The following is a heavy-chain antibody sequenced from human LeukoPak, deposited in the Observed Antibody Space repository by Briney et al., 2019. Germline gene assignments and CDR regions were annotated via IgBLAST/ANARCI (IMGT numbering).Heavy chain of an antibody. D-gene: IGHD4-17*01. J-gene: IGHJ4*02. Sequence: GGSLRLSCAASGFTFTDYLMTWVRQAPGKGLEWVADIKADGSEKYYVDSVKGRFTILRDNGKKLVHLQLNSLRAEDTAVYFCARIPHPDYADAQWGQGTLVIVSS. CDR3: ARIPHPDYADAQ. V-gene: IGHV3-7*01. CDR2: IKADGSEK. CDR1: GFTFTDYL.